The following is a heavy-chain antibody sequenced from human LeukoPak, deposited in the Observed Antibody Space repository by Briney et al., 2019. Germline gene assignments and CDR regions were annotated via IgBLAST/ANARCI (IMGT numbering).Heavy chain of an antibody. J-gene: IGHJ4*02. CDR2: IWYDGSNK. D-gene: IGHD3-22*01. CDR3: AKDWGYDSSGRLNY. V-gene: IGHV3-33*06. CDR1: GFTFSSYG. Sequence: GRSLRLSCAASGFTFSSYGMHWVRQAPGKGLEWVAVIWYDGSNKYYADSVKGRFTIFRDNSKNTLYLRMNSLRAEDTAVYYCAKDWGYDSSGRLNYWGQGTLVTVSS.